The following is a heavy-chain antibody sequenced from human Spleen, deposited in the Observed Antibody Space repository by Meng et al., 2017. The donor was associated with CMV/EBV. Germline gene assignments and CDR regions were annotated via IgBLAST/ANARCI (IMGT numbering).Heavy chain of an antibody. V-gene: IGHV4-34*01. D-gene: IGHD1-1*01. J-gene: IGHJ5*02. Sequence: SETLSLTCAPCGGFFSGYNWSWIRQPPGKGLEWIGEINHFGSIIYNPSLKSRVTISVDTSKNQFSLNQTSMTAADTAVYYCARGRRIVPTAMGRRAFDPWGQGTLVTVSS. CDR1: GGFFSGYN. CDR3: ARGRRIVPTAMGRRAFDP. CDR2: INHFGSI.